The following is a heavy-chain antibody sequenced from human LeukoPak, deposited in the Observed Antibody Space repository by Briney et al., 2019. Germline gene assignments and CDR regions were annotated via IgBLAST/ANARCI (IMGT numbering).Heavy chain of an antibody. CDR3: ARDVSLAVAGRVFDF. D-gene: IGHD6-19*01. CDR1: GFTFRDYF. J-gene: IGHJ4*02. Sequence: GGSLRLSCAASGFTFRDYFMSWIRQAPGKWLELIAYIISSGSNTYHEDSLKGRFTISRDNTKHSLYMPMASLRAEDTAVYYCARDVSLAVAGRVFDFWGQGALVTVSS. CDR2: IISSGSNT. V-gene: IGHV3-11*04.